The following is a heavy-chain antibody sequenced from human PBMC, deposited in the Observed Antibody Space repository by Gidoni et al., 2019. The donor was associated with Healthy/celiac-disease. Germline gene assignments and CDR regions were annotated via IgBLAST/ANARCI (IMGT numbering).Heavy chain of an antibody. CDR1: GLTFSSYG. Sequence: QVQLVESGGGVVQPGRSLRLSCAASGLTFSSYGLHWVRQAPGKGLEWVAVIWYDGSNKYYADSVKGRFTISRDNSKNTRYLQMNSLRAEDTAVYYCARDMAVAGNIIRYYGMDVWGQGTTVTVSS. D-gene: IGHD6-19*01. CDR2: IWYDGSNK. J-gene: IGHJ6*02. CDR3: ARDMAVAGNIIRYYGMDV. V-gene: IGHV3-33*01.